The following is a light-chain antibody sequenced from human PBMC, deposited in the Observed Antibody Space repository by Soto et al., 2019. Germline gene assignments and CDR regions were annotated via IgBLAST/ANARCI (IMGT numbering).Light chain of an antibody. CDR3: QSYDSSLSGVV. V-gene: IGLV1-40*01. J-gene: IGLJ2*01. Sequence: QSVLTQPPSVSGAPGQRVTISCTGRSSNIGAGYDVHWYQQVPGTAPKLLIYDNTNRPSGVPDRFSGSKSGTSASLAITGLQAEDEADYYCQSYDSSLSGVVFGGGTQLTVL. CDR1: SSNIGAGYD. CDR2: DNT.